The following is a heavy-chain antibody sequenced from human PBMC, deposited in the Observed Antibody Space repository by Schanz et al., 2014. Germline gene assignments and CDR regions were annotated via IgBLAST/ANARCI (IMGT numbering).Heavy chain of an antibody. J-gene: IGHJ6*02. CDR2: INPYDDTI. D-gene: IGHD3-10*01. Sequence: QVQLVQSGAEVKKPGASVKLSCKASNYIFTKYYIHCVRQAPGQGLEWMGLINPYDDTIDYAKKFQGRFTMTRDTSTSTAYMELRSLISDDTAVYYCVRDAGWAFGDYHGMDVWGQGTSVTVSS. CDR3: VRDAGWAFGDYHGMDV. V-gene: IGHV1-46*01. CDR1: NYIFTKYY.